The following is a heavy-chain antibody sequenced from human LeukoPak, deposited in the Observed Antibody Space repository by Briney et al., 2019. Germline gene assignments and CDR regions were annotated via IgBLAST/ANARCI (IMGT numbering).Heavy chain of an antibody. V-gene: IGHV1-18*01. CDR1: GYTFNSYG. CDR3: ARDHPIVVVPAAASLGFDY. CDR2: ISAYNGNT. Sequence: ASVKVSCKASGYTFNSYGISWVRQAPGQGLEWMGWISAYNGNTNYAQKLQGRVTMTTDTSTSTAYMELRSLRSDDTAVYYCARDHPIVVVPAAASLGFDYWGQGTLVTASS. D-gene: IGHD2-2*01. J-gene: IGHJ4*02.